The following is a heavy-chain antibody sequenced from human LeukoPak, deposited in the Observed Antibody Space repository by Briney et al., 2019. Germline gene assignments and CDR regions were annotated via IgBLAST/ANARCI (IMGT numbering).Heavy chain of an antibody. Sequence: ASVKVSCKASGGTFSSYAISWVRQAPGQRLEWMGWINAGNGNTKYSQKFQGRVTITRDTSASTAYMELSGLGSEDTAVYYCARDHNIVAPFDYWGQGTLVTVSS. J-gene: IGHJ4*02. CDR2: INAGNGNT. D-gene: IGHD5-12*01. CDR3: ARDHNIVAPFDY. V-gene: IGHV1-3*01. CDR1: GGTFSSYA.